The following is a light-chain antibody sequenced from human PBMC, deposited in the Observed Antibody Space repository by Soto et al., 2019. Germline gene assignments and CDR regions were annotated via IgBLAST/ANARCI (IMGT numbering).Light chain of an antibody. CDR3: SSFTSSITYV. V-gene: IGLV2-14*01. CDR1: SGDVGGYNS. J-gene: IGLJ1*01. CDR2: DVT. Sequence: QSALTQPASVSGSPGQSITSSCTCTSGDVGGYNSVSWYRQDPGKAPKLIIYDVTYRPSGVSNRFSGSKSGNTASLTISGLQSEDEADYHCSSFTSSITYVFGTGTKVTVL.